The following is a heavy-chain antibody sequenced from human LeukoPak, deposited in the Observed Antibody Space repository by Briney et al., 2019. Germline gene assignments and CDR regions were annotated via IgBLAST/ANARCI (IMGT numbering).Heavy chain of an antibody. D-gene: IGHD3-22*01. CDR3: ATTYYYDSSGYR. CDR2: IYYSGST. Sequence: PSETLSLTCTVSGYSISSGYYWGWIRQPPGKGLEWIANIYYSGSTYYNPSLKSRVTISVDTSKNQFSLKLSSVTAADTAVYYCATTYYYDSSGYRWGQGTLVTVSS. CDR1: GYSISSGYY. J-gene: IGHJ5*02. V-gene: IGHV4-38-2*02.